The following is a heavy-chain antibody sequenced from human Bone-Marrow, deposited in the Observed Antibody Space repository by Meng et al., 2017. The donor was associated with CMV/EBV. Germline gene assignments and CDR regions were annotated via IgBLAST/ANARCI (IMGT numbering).Heavy chain of an antibody. V-gene: IGHV3-21*01. CDR2: TSSSSSYI. Sequence: SCKASGYTFTNYYVHWVRQAPGKGLEWVSSTSSSSSYIYYADSVKGRFTISRDNAKNSLYLQMNSLRAEDTAVYYCARDVSRGWYYGMDVWGQGTTVTVSS. J-gene: IGHJ6*02. D-gene: IGHD3-22*01. CDR1: GYTFTNYY. CDR3: ARDVSRGWYYGMDV.